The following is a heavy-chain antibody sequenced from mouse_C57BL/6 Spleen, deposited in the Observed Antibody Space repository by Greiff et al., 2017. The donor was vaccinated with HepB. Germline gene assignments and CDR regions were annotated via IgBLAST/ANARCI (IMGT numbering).Heavy chain of an antibody. D-gene: IGHD2-4*01. CDR2: IYPRDGST. CDR1: GYTFTSYD. J-gene: IGHJ3*01. CDR3: ARRSTMITAWFAY. V-gene: IGHV1-85*01. Sequence: VQVVESGPELVKPGASVKLSCKASGYTFTSYDINWVKQRPGQGLEWIGWIYPRDGSTKYNEKFKGKATLTVDTSSSTAYMELHSLTSEDSAVYFCARRSTMITAWFAYWGQGTLVTVSA.